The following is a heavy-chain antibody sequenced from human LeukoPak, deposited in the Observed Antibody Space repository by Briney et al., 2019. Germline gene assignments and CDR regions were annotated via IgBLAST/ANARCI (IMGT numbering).Heavy chain of an antibody. J-gene: IGHJ4*02. CDR3: AKDSSAPISITMVRGRWYFDY. V-gene: IGHV3-23*01. CDR2: ISGSGGST. CDR1: GFTFSSYG. D-gene: IGHD3-10*01. Sequence: GGSLRLSCAASGFTFSSYGMSWVRQAPGKGLEWVSAISGSGGSTYYADSVKGRFTISRDNSKNTLYLQMNSLRPEDTAVYYCAKDSSAPISITMVRGRWYFDYWGQGALVTVSS.